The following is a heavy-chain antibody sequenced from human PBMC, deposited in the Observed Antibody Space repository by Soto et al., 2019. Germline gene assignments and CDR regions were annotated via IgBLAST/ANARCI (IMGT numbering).Heavy chain of an antibody. J-gene: IGHJ3*02. Sequence: QVQLVESGGGVVQPGRSLRLSCAASGFTISIYGMHWVRQAPGKGLEWVAVIWNDGSNKYYVDSVQGRFTISRDNSKNTMYLQMNSLRAEDTAVYYCARVFTYYYDSSGYFQRRGAFDIWGQGTMVTVSS. CDR1: GFTISIYG. CDR3: ARVFTYYYDSSGYFQRRGAFDI. CDR2: IWNDGSNK. D-gene: IGHD3-22*01. V-gene: IGHV3-33*01.